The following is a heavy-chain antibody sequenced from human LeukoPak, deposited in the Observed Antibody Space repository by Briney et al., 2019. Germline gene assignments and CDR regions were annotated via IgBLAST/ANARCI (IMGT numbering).Heavy chain of an antibody. Sequence: GASVKVSCKASGGTFSSYAISWVRQAPGQGLEWVGGIIPIFGTANYAQKSQGRVTITADESTSTAYMELSSLRSEDTAVYYCARDSGSYYGKIPGDYFDYWGQGTPVTVSS. V-gene: IGHV1-69*13. CDR1: GGTFSSYA. CDR2: IIPIFGTA. CDR3: ARDSGSYYGKIPGDYFDY. D-gene: IGHD1-26*01. J-gene: IGHJ4*02.